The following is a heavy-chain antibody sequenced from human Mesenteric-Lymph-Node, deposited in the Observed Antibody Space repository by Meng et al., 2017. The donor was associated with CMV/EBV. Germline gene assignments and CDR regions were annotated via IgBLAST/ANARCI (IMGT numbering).Heavy chain of an antibody. CDR3: AREYRYYDVLTGYGNSFDS. CDR2: IKYDGSEK. CDR1: GFTFSSYW. J-gene: IGHJ5*01. V-gene: IGHV3-7*01. Sequence: GESLKISCVGSGFTFSSYWMTWVRQAPGKGLEWVANIKYDGSEKYYVDSVKGRVTISRDNAKNSLYLQMNSLRAEDTAVYYCAREYRYYDVLTGYGNSFDSWGQGTLVTV. D-gene: IGHD3-9*01.